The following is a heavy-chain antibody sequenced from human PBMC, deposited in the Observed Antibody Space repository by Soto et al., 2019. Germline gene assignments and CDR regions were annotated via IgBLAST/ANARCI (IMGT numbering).Heavy chain of an antibody. CDR3: ARDAALPGEAGRFDY. V-gene: IGHV4-4*02. D-gene: IGHD2-15*01. CDR1: GDSITSNVW. J-gene: IGHJ4*02. CDR2: AYHNGLT. Sequence: SETLSLTCAVSGDSITSNVWWSWIRQSPGKGLEWIGEAYHNGLTNYNPSLKSRVTMSTDTSKNQFSLKLTSVTAADTATYYCARDAALPGEAGRFDYWGQGTLVTVSS.